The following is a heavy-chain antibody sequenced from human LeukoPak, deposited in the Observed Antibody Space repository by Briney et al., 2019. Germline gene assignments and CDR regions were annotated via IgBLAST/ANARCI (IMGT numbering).Heavy chain of an antibody. CDR3: ARGHYCSSTSCSHFDY. CDR1: GGSFSGYY. CDR2: INHSGST. J-gene: IGHJ4*02. V-gene: IGHV4-34*01. D-gene: IGHD2-2*01. Sequence: PSETLSLTCAVYGGSFSGYYWSWIRQPPGKGLEWIGEINHSGSTNYSPSLKSRVTISVDTSKNQFSLKLSSVTAADTAVYYCARGHYCSSTSCSHFDYWGQGTLVTVSS.